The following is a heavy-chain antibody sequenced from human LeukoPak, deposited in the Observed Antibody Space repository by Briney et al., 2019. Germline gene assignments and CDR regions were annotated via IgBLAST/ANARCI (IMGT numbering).Heavy chain of an antibody. V-gene: IGHV3-30*03. CDR1: GLTFSGYD. CDR2: TSSDLNVK. CDR3: AREGYYGSGSPPSLYFDY. D-gene: IGHD3-10*01. J-gene: IGHJ4*02. Sequence: AGGSLRLSCAASGLTFSGYDMHWVRQAPGKGLEWVAVTSSDLNVKLYADSVKGRFTISRDNSRSTLYLQMNSLRPEDTAIYYCAREGYYGSGSPPSLYFDYWGQGTLVTVSS.